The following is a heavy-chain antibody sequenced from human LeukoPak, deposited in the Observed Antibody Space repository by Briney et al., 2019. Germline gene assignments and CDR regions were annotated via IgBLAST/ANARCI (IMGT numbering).Heavy chain of an antibody. CDR2: INPNSGGT. CDR3: ARVEYCTKGVCINFDL. J-gene: IGHJ4*02. CDR1: GYTFTGYY. V-gene: IGHV1-2*06. D-gene: IGHD2-8*01. Sequence: ASVKVSCKASGYTFTGYYMHWVRQAPGQGLEWMGRINPNSGGTNYAQKFQGRVTMTRDTSISTAYMELSRLRADDTATYYCARVEYCTKGVCINFDLWGQGTLVAVSS.